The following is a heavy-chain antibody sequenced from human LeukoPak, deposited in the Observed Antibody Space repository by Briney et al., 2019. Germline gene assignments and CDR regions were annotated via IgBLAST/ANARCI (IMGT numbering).Heavy chain of an antibody. V-gene: IGHV4-59*11. CDR1: DASISGHY. J-gene: IGHJ3*02. Sequence: NTSETLSLTCTVSDASISGHYLTWIRQPPGKGMEWIGYISYIGSTNYNPSLKSRVTISVDTSKNQFSLKLSSVTAADTAVYYCARDKVSINAFDMWGQGTMVTVSS. D-gene: IGHD1-14*01. CDR2: ISYIGST. CDR3: ARDKVSINAFDM.